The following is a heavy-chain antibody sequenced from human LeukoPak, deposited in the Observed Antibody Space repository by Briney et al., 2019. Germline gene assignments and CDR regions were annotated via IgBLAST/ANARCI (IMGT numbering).Heavy chain of an antibody. CDR2: IYTSGST. J-gene: IGHJ4*02. D-gene: IGHD3-10*01. CDR3: ARSGYYYGSGSRLDY. V-gene: IGHV4-4*07. CDR1: GGSISSYY. Sequence: SETLSLTCTVSGGSISSYYWSWIRQPAGKGLEWIGRIYTSGSTNYNPSLKSRVTMSVDTSKNQFSLKLSSVTAADTAVYYCARSGYYYGSGSRLDYWGQGTLVAVSS.